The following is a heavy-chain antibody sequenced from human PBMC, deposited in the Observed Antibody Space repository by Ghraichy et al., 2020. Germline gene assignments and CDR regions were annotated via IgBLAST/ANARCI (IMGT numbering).Heavy chain of an antibody. CDR2: IWADGSDR. Sequence: GGSLRLSCVASGFPLRKYGMHWVRQAPGKGLEWVAIIWADGSDRRYADSVRGRSTISRDDSRNTLYLEMSSLRDEDTAVYYCATAGKTSSNCCYALDIWGLGTLVTVSS. D-gene: IGHD1-14*01. V-gene: IGHV3-33*03. CDR1: GFPLRKYG. CDR3: ATAGKTSSNCCYALDI. J-gene: IGHJ3*02.